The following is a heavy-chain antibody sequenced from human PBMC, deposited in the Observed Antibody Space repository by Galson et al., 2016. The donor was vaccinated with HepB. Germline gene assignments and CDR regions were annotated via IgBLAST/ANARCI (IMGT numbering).Heavy chain of an antibody. D-gene: IGHD6-19*01. CDR3: ARFSGSGWGSFDY. Sequence: QSGAEVKKPGESLKISCKGSGYSFTNYWIGWVRQMPGKGPEWMGMIHPDDSDTKYSPSFQGQVNMSADKSISTAYLQWSSLKASDTAMYYCARFSGSGWGSFDYWGQGTLVTVSS. CDR2: IHPDDSDT. CDR1: GYSFTNYW. J-gene: IGHJ4*02. V-gene: IGHV5-51*01.